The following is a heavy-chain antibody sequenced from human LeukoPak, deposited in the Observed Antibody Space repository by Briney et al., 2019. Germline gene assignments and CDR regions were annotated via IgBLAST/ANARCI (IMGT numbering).Heavy chain of an antibody. V-gene: IGHV4-34*01. CDR3: ARSRHYDYVWGSYRSYGMDV. CDR1: GGSFSGYY. Sequence: PSETLSLTCAVYGGSFSGYYWSWIRQPPGKGLEWIGEINHSGSTNYNPSLKSRVTISVDTSKNQFSLKLSSVTAADTAVYYCARSRHYDYVWGSYRSYGMDVWGQGTTVTVSS. CDR2: INHSGST. D-gene: IGHD3-16*02. J-gene: IGHJ6*02.